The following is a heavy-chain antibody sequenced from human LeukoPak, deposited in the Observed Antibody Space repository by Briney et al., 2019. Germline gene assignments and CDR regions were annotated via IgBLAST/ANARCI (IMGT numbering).Heavy chain of an antibody. J-gene: IGHJ6*02. CDR2: ISYDGSNK. Sequence: PGGSLRLSCAASGFTFSSYGMHWVRQAPGKGLEWVAVISYDGSNKYYADSVKGRFTISRDNSKNTLYLQMNSLRAEDTAVYYCAKDLSGYPFYGMDVWGQGTTVNVSS. CDR1: GFTFSSYG. CDR3: AKDLSGYPFYGMDV. V-gene: IGHV3-30*18. D-gene: IGHD3-3*01.